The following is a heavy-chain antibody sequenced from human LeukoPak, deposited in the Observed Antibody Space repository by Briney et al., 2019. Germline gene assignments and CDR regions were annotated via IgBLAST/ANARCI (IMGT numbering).Heavy chain of an antibody. D-gene: IGHD2-15*01. V-gene: IGHV3-21*01. CDR2: ISSSSSYI. CDR1: GFTFSSYA. J-gene: IGHJ4*02. CDR3: ARLQGYCSGGSCLPFFDY. Sequence: GGSLRLSCAASGFTFSSYAMSWVRQAPGKGLEWVSSISSSSSYIYYADSVKGRFTISRDNAKNSLYLQMNSLRAEDTAVYYCARLQGYCSGGSCLPFFDYWGQGTLVTVSS.